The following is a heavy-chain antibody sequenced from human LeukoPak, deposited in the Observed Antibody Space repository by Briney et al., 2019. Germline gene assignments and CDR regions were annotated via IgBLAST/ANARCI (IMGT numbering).Heavy chain of an antibody. CDR3: ASKTRAQGIAVAGTDY. CDR1: GGTFSRYA. Sequence: AVHVSCKASGGTFSRYAISWVRQAPAQGLEWMGGIIPIFGTANYAQKFQGRVTITADESTSTAYMELSSLRSEDTAVYYCASKTRAQGIAVAGTDYWGQGTLVTVSS. D-gene: IGHD6-19*01. J-gene: IGHJ4*02. V-gene: IGHV1-69*13. CDR2: IIPIFGTA.